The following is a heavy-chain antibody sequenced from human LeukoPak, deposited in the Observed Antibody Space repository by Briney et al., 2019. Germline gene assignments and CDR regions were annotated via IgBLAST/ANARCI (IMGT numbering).Heavy chain of an antibody. CDR2: IYYSGNT. CDR3: ARLGTNYGDYRFAF. V-gene: IGHV4-59*12. CDR1: GASISSYY. J-gene: IGHJ4*02. Sequence: SETLSLTCSVSGASISSYYWSWIRQPPGKGLEWIGYIYYSGNTNYNPSLKSRVTISVDTSKNQFSLELSSVTAADTAVYYCARLGTNYGDYRFAFWGQGTLVTVSS. D-gene: IGHD4-17*01.